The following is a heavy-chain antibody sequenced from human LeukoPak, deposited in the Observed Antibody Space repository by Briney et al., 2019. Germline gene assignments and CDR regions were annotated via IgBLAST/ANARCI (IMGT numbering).Heavy chain of an antibody. CDR3: AKSGLNRFDY. Sequence: GGSLRLSCAASKFNFAMSWVRQTADKRLEWVSALTGSGGTTYYADSVRGRFTMSRDNSKNTLYLQMNSLRVEDTAVYYCAKSGLNRFDYWGQGTLVTVSS. CDR2: LTGSGGTT. D-gene: IGHD2-15*01. CDR1: KFNFA. J-gene: IGHJ4*02. V-gene: IGHV3-23*01.